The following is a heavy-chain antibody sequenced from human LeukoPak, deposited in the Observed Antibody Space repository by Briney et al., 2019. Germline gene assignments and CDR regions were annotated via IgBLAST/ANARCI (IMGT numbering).Heavy chain of an antibody. V-gene: IGHV4-30-2*01. CDR3: ARAYDSSGYYPVPYFDY. Sequence: PSETLSLTCAVSGGSISSGGYSWSWIRQPPGKGLEWIGYIYHSGSTYYNPSLKSRVTISVDRSKNQFSLKLSSVTAADTAVYYCARAYDSSGYYPVPYFDYWGQGTLVTVSS. D-gene: IGHD3-22*01. CDR2: IYHSGST. J-gene: IGHJ4*02. CDR1: GGSISSGGYS.